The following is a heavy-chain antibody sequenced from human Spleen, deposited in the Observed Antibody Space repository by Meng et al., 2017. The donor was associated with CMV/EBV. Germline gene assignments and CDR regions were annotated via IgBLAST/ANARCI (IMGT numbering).Heavy chain of an antibody. D-gene: IGHD2-2*01. CDR1: YY. CDR2: INPNSGGT. V-gene: IGHV1-2*02. J-gene: IGHJ6*02. Sequence: YYRHWERQDPGQGLEWMGGINPNSGGTNYAKKFKGRVTMTRDTSIRPAYMELSRLRSDDTAVYYCARERWDVVVPATNKGYYYGMDVWGQGTTVTVSS. CDR3: ARERWDVVVPATNKGYYYGMDV.